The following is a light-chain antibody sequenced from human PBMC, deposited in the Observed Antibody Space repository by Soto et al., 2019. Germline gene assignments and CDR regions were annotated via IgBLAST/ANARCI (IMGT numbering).Light chain of an antibody. CDR2: GAS. CDR1: QTVTSSF. V-gene: IGKV3-20*01. Sequence: EIVLTQSPGTLSLSPVEIATLSVMASQTVTSSFLAWYQQKPGQAPRLLISGASNRATDIPDRFSGSGSGTDFTLVISRVGPEDSAVYYCQQYGNSPRTFGQGTKVDIK. CDR3: QQYGNSPRT. J-gene: IGKJ1*01.